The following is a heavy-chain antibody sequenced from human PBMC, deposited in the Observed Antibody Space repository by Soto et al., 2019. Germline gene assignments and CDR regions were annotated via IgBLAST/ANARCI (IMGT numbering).Heavy chain of an antibody. D-gene: IGHD6-19*01. CDR1: GFTFSSYS. CDR2: ISSSSSTI. CDR3: ASPNSSGPELDAFDI. V-gene: IGHV3-48*01. Sequence: GGSLRLSCAASGFTFSSYSMNWVRQAPGKGLEWVSYISSSSSTIYYADSVKGRFTISRDNAKNSLYLQMNSLRAEDTAVYYCASPNSSGPELDAFDIWGQGTMVTVSS. J-gene: IGHJ3*02.